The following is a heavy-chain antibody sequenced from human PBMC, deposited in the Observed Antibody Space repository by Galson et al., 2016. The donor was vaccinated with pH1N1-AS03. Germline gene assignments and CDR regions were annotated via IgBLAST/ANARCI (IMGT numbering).Heavy chain of an antibody. Sequence: PALVKPTQTLTLTCTFSGFSLSTIGMRVNWVRQPPGKALEWLARIDWDDDKDYSTSLKTRLTISQDTSKNQVVLTMTNMDPVDTATYYCAWIRGYSYYFDYWGQGTLVTVSS. D-gene: IGHD5-18*01. CDR3: AWIRGYSYYFDY. J-gene: IGHJ4*02. CDR1: GFSLSTIGMR. V-gene: IGHV2-70*04. CDR2: IDWDDDK.